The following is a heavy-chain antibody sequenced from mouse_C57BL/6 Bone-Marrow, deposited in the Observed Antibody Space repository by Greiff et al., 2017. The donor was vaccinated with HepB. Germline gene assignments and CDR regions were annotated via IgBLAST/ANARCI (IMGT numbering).Heavy chain of an antibody. D-gene: IGHD1-1*01. CDR1: GYAFSSSW. CDR2: IYPGDGDT. Sequence: QVQLQQSGPELVKPGASVKISCKASGYAFSSSWMNWVKQRPGKGLEWIGRIYPGDGDTNYNGKFKGKATLTADKSSSTAYMQLSSLTSEDSAVYCCSYYGSGDYAMDDWGQGTSVTVSS. J-gene: IGHJ4*01. CDR3: SYYGSGDYAMDD. V-gene: IGHV1-82*01.